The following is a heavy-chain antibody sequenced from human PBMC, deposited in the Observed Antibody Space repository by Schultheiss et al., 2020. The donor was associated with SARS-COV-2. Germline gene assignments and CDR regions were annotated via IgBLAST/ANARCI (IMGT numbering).Heavy chain of an antibody. CDR3: ARVNLGGYSGYDSTYFDY. D-gene: IGHD5-12*01. J-gene: IGHJ4*02. Sequence: GESLKISCAASGFTFSSYSMNWVRQAPGKGLEWVSYISSSSSTIYYADSVKGRFTIPRDNAKNSLYLQMNSLRAEDTAVYYCARVNLGGYSGYDSTYFDYWGQGTLVTVSS. V-gene: IGHV3-48*04. CDR2: ISSSSSTI. CDR1: GFTFSSYS.